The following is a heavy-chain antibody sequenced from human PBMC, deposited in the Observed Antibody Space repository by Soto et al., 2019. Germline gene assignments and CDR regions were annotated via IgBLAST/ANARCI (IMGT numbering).Heavy chain of an antibody. J-gene: IGHJ4*02. V-gene: IGHV3-66*01. CDR2: IYTDDST. CDR1: GFTVNYNY. Sequence: GGSLRLSXAASGFTVNYNYMSWVRQATGKGLEWVSVIYTDDSTYYADSVKGRFTISRDNSKNTLYLQMNSLRAEDTAIYFCARAKPPSYSSGWYGFDYWGQGTLVTVSS. CDR3: ARAKPPSYSSGWYGFDY. D-gene: IGHD6-19*01.